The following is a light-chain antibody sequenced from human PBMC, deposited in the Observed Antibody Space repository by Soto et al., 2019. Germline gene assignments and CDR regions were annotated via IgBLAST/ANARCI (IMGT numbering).Light chain of an antibody. CDR2: AIS. CDR3: QQHSNSPWT. V-gene: IGKV3D-20*02. CDR1: QSVTSNF. J-gene: IGKJ1*01. Sequence: EIVLTQSPGTLSLSPGESAALSCRASQSVTSNFFVWYRQKPGQAPRLLIYAISSSAAGIPDRFNGSGSGTYFTLTITRLEPEDSAVYYCQQHSNSPWTFGQGTRVEV.